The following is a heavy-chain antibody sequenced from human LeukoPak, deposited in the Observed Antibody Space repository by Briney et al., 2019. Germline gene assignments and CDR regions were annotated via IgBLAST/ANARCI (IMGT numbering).Heavy chain of an antibody. J-gene: IGHJ4*02. D-gene: IGHD3-16*01. CDR1: GGTFSSYA. Sequence: VASVKVSCKASGGTFSSYAISWVRQAPGQGLEWMGRIIPILGIANYAQKFQGRVTITADKSTSTAYVELSSLRSEDTAVYYCARAVGGDYVWGDYWGQGTLVTVSS. V-gene: IGHV1-69*04. CDR3: ARAVGGDYVWGDY. CDR2: IIPILGIA.